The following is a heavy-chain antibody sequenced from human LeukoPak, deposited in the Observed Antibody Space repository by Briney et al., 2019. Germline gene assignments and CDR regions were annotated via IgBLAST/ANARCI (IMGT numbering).Heavy chain of an antibody. CDR3: AREVPNSSEPFDY. Sequence: GGSLRLSCAASGFTFSSYAMSWVRQAPGKGLEWVSGISSSGSSTYYADSVKGRFTISRDNAKNSLYLQMNSLRAEDTAVYYCAREVPNSSEPFDYWGQGTLVTVSS. CDR1: GFTFSSYA. CDR2: ISSSGSST. V-gene: IGHV3-23*01. J-gene: IGHJ4*02. D-gene: IGHD2/OR15-2a*01.